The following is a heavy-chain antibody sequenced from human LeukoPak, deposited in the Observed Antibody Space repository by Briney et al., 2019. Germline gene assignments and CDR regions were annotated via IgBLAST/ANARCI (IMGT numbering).Heavy chain of an antibody. CDR2: ISGGVGST. V-gene: IGHV3-23*01. J-gene: IGHJ4*02. CDR3: AKDYEYNSNTWYFH. CDR1: GSTFSSYA. D-gene: IGHD6-13*01. Sequence: PGGSLRLSCAASGSTFSSYAMSWVRQAPGKGLEWVSVISGGVGSTSYADSVKGRFTISRDNSKNTLYLQMNSLRAEDTAVYYCAKDYEYNSNTWYFHWGRGTLVSVSS.